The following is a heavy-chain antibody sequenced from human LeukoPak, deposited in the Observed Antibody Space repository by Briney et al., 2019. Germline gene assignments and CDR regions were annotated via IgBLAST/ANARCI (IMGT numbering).Heavy chain of an antibody. D-gene: IGHD4-17*01. V-gene: IGHV4-39*07. J-gene: IGHJ6*03. CDR1: GGSISSSSYY. Sequence: SETLSLTCTVSGGSISSSSYYWGWIRQPPGKGLEWIGSIYTSGSTNYNPSLKSRVTMSVDTSKNQSSLKLSSVTAADTAVYYCARDIRIGTVTTLQSYMDVWGKGTTVTVSS. CDR2: IYTSGST. CDR3: ARDIRIGTVTTLQSYMDV.